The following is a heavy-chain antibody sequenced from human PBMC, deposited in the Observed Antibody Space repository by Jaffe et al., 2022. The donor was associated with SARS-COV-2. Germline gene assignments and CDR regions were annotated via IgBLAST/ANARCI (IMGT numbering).Heavy chain of an antibody. V-gene: IGHV3-53*01. CDR3: ARVATVVRGIITHQYGMDV. CDR2: IYSGGRT. J-gene: IGHJ6*02. D-gene: IGHD3-10*01. Sequence: EVQLVESGGGLIQPGGSLRLSCAASGFTVSSNYMSWVRQAPGKGLQWVSVIYSGGRTDYADSVKGRFTISRDNSKNTLYLQMNSLRAEDTAVYYCARVATVVRGIITHQYGMDVWGQGTTVTVSS. CDR1: GFTVSSNY.